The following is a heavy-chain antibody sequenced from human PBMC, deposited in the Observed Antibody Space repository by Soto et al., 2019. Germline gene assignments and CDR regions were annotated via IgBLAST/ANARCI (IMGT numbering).Heavy chain of an antibody. V-gene: IGHV6-1*01. CDR2: TYYTPKRYN. D-gene: IGHD1-26*01. Sequence: SQTLSLTCVVSGDSVSSNSAAGNWIRQSPSRGLEWLPRTYYTPKRYNDYAVSVKSRITITADTPKNQFSMQLNSVTPEDTAVYYCARVSIIGSYSHFDYWGQGTLVTVSS. CDR1: GDSVSSNSAA. CDR3: ARVSIIGSYSHFDY. J-gene: IGHJ4*01.